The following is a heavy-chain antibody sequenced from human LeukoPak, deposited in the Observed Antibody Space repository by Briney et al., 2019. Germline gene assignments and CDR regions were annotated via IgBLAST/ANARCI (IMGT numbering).Heavy chain of an antibody. CDR2: TYYRSKWYN. Sequence: SQTLSLTCAISGDSVSSNSAAWNWIRQSPSRGLEWLGRTYYRSKWYNDYAVSVKGRITINPDTSKNQFSLQLNSVTPEDTAVYYCARDGYSGYDLSVERDAFDIWGQGTMVTVSS. CDR3: ARDGYSGYDLSVERDAFDI. J-gene: IGHJ3*02. V-gene: IGHV6-1*01. CDR1: GDSVSSNSAA. D-gene: IGHD5-12*01.